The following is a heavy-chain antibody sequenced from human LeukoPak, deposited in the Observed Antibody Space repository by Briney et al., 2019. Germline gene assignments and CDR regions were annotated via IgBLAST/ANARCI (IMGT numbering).Heavy chain of an antibody. CDR1: RLNFSSYS. V-gene: IGHV3-23*01. CDR2: VNPSGDET. D-gene: IGHD1-1*01. CDR3: AKDRAGTPWAD. Sequence: GGALRLSCAACRLNFSSYSLAWVRQAPGTGLEWVSTVNPSGDETYYADSVKGRFTISRDNSKNTVYLQMNRLRAGDTAVYYCAKDRAGTPWADWGQGTLVTVSS. J-gene: IGHJ4*02.